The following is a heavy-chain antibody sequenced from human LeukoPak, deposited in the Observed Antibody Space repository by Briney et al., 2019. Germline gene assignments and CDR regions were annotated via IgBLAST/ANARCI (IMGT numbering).Heavy chain of an antibody. J-gene: IGHJ4*02. V-gene: IGHV1-2*04. D-gene: IGHD2-15*01. Sequence: ASVKVSCKASGYTFTCYYMHWVRQAPGQGLEWMGWINPNGGGTNYAQKFQGWVTMTRDTSISTAYMELSRLRSDDTAVYYCARGIGYCSGGSCYAYDYWGQGTLVTVSS. CDR3: ARGIGYCSGGSCYAYDY. CDR1: GYTFTCYY. CDR2: INPNGGGT.